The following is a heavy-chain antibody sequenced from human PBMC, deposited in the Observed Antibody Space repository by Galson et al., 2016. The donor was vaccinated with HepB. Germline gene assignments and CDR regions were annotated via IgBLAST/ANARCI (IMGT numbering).Heavy chain of an antibody. Sequence: SLRLSCAASGFTFSNYGMTWVRQAPGKGLEVVSSISRGGDSTDYADSVKGRFTISRDNSKNTLSLQMNSLTADDTAIYYCVQGSTAPAVWGKGTTVTVSS. CDR1: GFTFSNYG. CDR3: VQGSTAPAV. D-gene: IGHD1-26*01. CDR2: ISRGGDST. J-gene: IGHJ6*04. V-gene: IGHV3-23*01.